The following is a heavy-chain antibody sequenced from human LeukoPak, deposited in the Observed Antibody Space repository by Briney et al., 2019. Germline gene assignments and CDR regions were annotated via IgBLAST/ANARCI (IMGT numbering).Heavy chain of an antibody. J-gene: IGHJ5*02. Sequence: PGGSLRLSCAASGFTFSSYAMHWVRQAPGKGLEWVAVISYDGSNKYYADSVKGRFTISRDNSKNTLYLQMNSLRAEDTAVYYCAKQKVLCSSTSCPNWFDPWGQGTLVTVSS. D-gene: IGHD2-2*01. CDR3: AKQKVLCSSTSCPNWFDP. CDR2: ISYDGSNK. CDR1: GFTFSSYA. V-gene: IGHV3-30-3*02.